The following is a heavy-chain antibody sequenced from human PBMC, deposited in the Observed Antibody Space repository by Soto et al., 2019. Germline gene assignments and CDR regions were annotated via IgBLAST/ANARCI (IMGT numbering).Heavy chain of an antibody. CDR3: ARERRDGYTSFDY. CDR1: GYTFTGYY. CDR2: ISAYNGNT. D-gene: IGHD5-12*01. V-gene: IGHV1-18*04. J-gene: IGHJ4*02. Sequence: GASVKVSCKASGYTFTGYYMHWVRQAPGQGLEWMGWISAYNGNTNYAQKLQGRVTMTTDTSTSTAYMELRSLRSDDTAVYYCARERRDGYTSFDYWGQGTLVTVSS.